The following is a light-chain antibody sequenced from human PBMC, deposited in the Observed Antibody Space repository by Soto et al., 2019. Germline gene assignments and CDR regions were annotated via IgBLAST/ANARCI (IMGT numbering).Light chain of an antibody. J-gene: IGKJ1*01. V-gene: IGKV3-20*01. CDR2: GAS. CDR3: QQDAHSPWT. CDR1: QSVSSSY. Sequence: EIVLTQSPGTLSLSPGDRATLSCRASQSVSSSYLAWYQQRPGQAPRLLIYGASSRATGIPDRFSGGGSGTDFALTISRLEPEDFAVYYCQQDAHSPWTFGQGTKVEIK.